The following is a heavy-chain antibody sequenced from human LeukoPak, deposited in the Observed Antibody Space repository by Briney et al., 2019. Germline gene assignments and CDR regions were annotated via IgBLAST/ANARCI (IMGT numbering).Heavy chain of an antibody. V-gene: IGHV1-2*02. Sequence: ASVKLCCKASGYTFTGYYMHWVRQAPGQGLEGMGWIKPNSGGTNYAQKFQGRVTMTRDTSISTAYMELSRLRSDDTAVYYCASGIVGAGYDYWGQGTLVTVSS. CDR2: IKPNSGGT. CDR1: GYTFTGYY. J-gene: IGHJ4*02. CDR3: ASGIVGAGYDY. D-gene: IGHD6-19*01.